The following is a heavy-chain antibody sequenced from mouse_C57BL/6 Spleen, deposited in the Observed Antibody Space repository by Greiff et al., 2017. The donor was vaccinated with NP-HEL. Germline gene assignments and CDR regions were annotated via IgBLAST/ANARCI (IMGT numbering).Heavy chain of an antibody. Sequence: QVQLKESGAELARPGASVKLSCKASGYTFTSYGISWVKQRTGQGLEWIGEIYPRSGNTYYNEKFKGKATLTADKSSSTAYMELRSLTSEDSAVYFCARSYSNPYYYAMDYWGQGTSVTVSS. D-gene: IGHD2-5*01. J-gene: IGHJ4*01. CDR3: ARSYSNPYYYAMDY. CDR1: GYTFTSYG. V-gene: IGHV1-81*01. CDR2: IYPRSGNT.